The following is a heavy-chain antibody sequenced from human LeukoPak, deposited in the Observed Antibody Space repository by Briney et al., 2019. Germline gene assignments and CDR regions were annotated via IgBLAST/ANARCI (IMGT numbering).Heavy chain of an antibody. Sequence: GRSLRLSCAASGFTFSSYGMHWVRQAPGKGLEWVAVISYVGSNKYYADSVKGRFTISRDKSKNTLYLQMNSLRAEDTAVYYCAKEFGELLLPDYWGQGTLVTVSS. CDR2: ISYVGSNK. V-gene: IGHV3-30*18. CDR3: AKEFGELLLPDY. J-gene: IGHJ4*02. CDR1: GFTFSSYG. D-gene: IGHD3-10*01.